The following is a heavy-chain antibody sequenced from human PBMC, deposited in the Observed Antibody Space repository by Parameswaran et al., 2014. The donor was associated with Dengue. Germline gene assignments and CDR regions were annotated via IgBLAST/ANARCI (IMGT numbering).Heavy chain of an antibody. CDR3: ARGSLTGYRIFDY. V-gene: IGHV3-7*01. Sequence: GESLKISCAASGFTFSSYWMSWVRQAPGKGLEWVANIKQDGSEKYYVDSVKGRFTISRDNAKNSLYLQMNSLRAEDTAVYYCARGSLTGYRIFDYWGQGTLVTVSS. CDR1: GFTFSSYW. J-gene: IGHJ4*02. CDR2: IKQDGSEK. D-gene: IGHD3-9*01.